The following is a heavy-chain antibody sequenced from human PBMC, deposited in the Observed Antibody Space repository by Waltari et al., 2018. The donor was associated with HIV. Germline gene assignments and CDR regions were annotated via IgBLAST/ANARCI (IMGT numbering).Heavy chain of an antibody. Sequence: EVQVVESGGGLVKPGGSLRVSCASFKVNFDNVWMTWVRQAPGKGLQWVGRIKSKRDGGATDYAASVKGRFVISRDDSQNTLYLQMNSLKIEDTAMYYCTTGGDPTEAVDIWGQGTMVTVSS. CDR2: IKSKRDGGAT. CDR1: KVNFDNVW. CDR3: TTGGDPTEAVDI. J-gene: IGHJ3*02. D-gene: IGHD6-25*01. V-gene: IGHV3-15*01.